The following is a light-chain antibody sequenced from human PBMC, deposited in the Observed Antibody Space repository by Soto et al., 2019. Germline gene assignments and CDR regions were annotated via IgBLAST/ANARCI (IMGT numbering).Light chain of an antibody. V-gene: IGKV3-15*01. CDR1: QSISNY. J-gene: IGKJ1*01. CDR2: SAS. CDR3: QQYDNWPPWT. Sequence: EIVMTQSPATLSMSPGERATLSCRASQSISNYIARYQQKPGQAPRLLIYSASTRAAGIPARFSGSGSGTEFTLTISSLLSEDFAIYYCQQYDNWPPWTFGQGTRVELK.